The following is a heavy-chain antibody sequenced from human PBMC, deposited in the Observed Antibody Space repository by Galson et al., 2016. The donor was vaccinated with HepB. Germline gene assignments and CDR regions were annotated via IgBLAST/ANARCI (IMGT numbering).Heavy chain of an antibody. CDR3: AKAPSGWSYYFGY. CDR1: GLTFSSYG. CDR2: MSGSGGTT. V-gene: IGHV3-23*01. J-gene: IGHJ4*02. Sequence: SLRLSCAASGLTFSSYGMSWVRQAPGKGLEWVSTMSGSGGTTYYADSVKGRFTISRDNSRNTVFLQMNSLTAEDTAVYYCAKAPSGWSYYFGYWGQGTLVTVSS. D-gene: IGHD6-19*01.